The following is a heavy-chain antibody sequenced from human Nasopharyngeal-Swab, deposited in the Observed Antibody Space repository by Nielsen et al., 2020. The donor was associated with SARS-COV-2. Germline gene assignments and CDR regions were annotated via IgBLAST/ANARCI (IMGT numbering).Heavy chain of an antibody. CDR1: GFLLTRST. V-gene: IGHV1-58*01. D-gene: IGHD2-15*01. CDR2: TVVDSCNT. CDR3: AAVGVGYCSGSTCYYYGMDV. Sequence: SVKDSCKASGFLLTRSTVQWVRQARGQSLEGIGWTVVDSCNTNYAKNFQERVTITRDIHTRTAYMELNSLRSDDTAVYYCAAVGVGYCSGSTCYYYGMDVWGQGTTVTVSS. J-gene: IGHJ6*02.